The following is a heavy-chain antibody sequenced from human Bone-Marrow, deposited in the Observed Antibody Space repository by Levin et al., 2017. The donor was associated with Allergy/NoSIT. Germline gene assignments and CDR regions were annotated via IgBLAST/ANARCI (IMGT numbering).Heavy chain of an antibody. V-gene: IGHV2-5*02. J-gene: IGHJ3*01. CDR1: GFSLNTRGVG. D-gene: IGHD6-13*01. Sequence: KGSGPTLVKPTQTLTLTCTFSGFSLNTRGVGVGWIRQPPGKALEWLALIYWDDDKTYSPSLKSRRTITKDTSKNQVVLAVTNMDPVDTATYYCAHQIVGWYDSSQVPFDVWGQGTMVIVSS. CDR2: IYWDDDK. CDR3: AHQIVGWYDSSQVPFDV.